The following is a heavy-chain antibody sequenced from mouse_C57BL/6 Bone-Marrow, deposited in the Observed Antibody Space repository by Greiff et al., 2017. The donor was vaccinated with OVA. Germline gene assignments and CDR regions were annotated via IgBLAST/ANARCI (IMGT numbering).Heavy chain of an antibody. Sequence: EVKLVESGGGLVKPGGSLKLSCAASGFTFSSYAMSWVRQTPEKRPEWVATISDGGSYTYYPDNVKGRFTISRDNAKNNLYLQMSHLKSEDTAMYYCARFWLLRAMDYWGQGTSVTVSS. CDR2: ISDGGSYT. CDR3: ARFWLLRAMDY. J-gene: IGHJ4*01. D-gene: IGHD2-3*01. CDR1: GFTFSSYA. V-gene: IGHV5-4*03.